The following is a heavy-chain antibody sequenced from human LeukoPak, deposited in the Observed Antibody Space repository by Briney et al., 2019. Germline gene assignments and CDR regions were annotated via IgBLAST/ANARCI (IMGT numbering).Heavy chain of an antibody. D-gene: IGHD1-26*01. CDR1: GYTFTSYG. J-gene: IGHJ4*02. CDR2: ISAYNGNT. CDR3: ASQVGWYSGSYGDY. Sequence: ASVKVSCKASGYTFTSYGISWVRQAPGQGLEWIGWISAYNGNTNYAQKLQGRVTMTTDTSTSTAYMELRSLRSDDTAVYYCASQVGWYSGSYGDYWGQGTLVTVSS. V-gene: IGHV1-18*01.